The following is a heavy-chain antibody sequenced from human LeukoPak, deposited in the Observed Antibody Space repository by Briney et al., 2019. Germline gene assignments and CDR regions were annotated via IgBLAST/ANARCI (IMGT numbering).Heavy chain of an antibody. D-gene: IGHD2-8*01. V-gene: IGHV1-2*02. J-gene: IGHJ4*02. CDR1: GYTFTGYY. CDR3: ATQKWCMLFSCDLFDY. CDR2: INPNSGGT. Sequence: GASVKVSCKASGYTFTGYYMHWVRQAPGQGLEWMGWINPNSGGTNYAQKFQGRVTMTRDPSISTAYMELSRLRSDDTAVYYCATQKWCMLFSCDLFDYWGQGTLVTVSS.